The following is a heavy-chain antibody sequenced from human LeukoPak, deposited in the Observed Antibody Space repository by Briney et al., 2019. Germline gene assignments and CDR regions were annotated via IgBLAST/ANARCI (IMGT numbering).Heavy chain of an antibody. CDR1: RFMFSSFS. J-gene: IGHJ6*02. D-gene: IGHD5-24*01. V-gene: IGHV3-48*04. CDR3: ARDRAAKARIGGMDV. CDR2: ISDTSSTK. Sequence: PGGTLRLSCTASRFMFSSFSISWVRQAPGKGLEWVSYISDTSSTKYYADPVKGRITISRDTTKHLLLQVMNSITADASGFYYCARDRAAKARIGGMDVWGQGTMVIVSS.